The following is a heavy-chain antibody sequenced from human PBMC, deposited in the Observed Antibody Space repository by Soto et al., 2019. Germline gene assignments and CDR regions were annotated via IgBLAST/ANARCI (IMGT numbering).Heavy chain of an antibody. CDR2: IYHSGST. D-gene: IGHD3-10*01. Sequence: SETLSLTCAVSGGSISSSNWWSWVRQPPGKGLEWIGEIYHSGSTNYNPSLKSRVTISVDKSKNQFPLKLSSVTAADTAVYYCVREFGSGSYGMDVWGQGTTVTVSS. J-gene: IGHJ6*02. CDR3: VREFGSGSYGMDV. V-gene: IGHV4-4*02. CDR1: GGSISSSNW.